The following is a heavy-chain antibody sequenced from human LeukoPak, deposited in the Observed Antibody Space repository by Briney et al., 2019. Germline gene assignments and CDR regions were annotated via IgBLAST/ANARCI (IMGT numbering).Heavy chain of an antibody. CDR3: EXXXXXXXXXXXX. V-gene: IGHV4-34*01. Sequence: YXXWXRQPPGKXLXXIXEINHSGSTNYXPXXKSRVTISVDTXXKXXXLKLSSVTAADTAVYYCEXXXXXXXXXXXXWG. J-gene: IGHJ1*01. CDR2: INHSGST. CDR1: Y.